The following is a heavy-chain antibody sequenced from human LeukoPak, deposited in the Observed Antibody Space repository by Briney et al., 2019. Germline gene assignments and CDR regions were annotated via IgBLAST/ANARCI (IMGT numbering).Heavy chain of an antibody. CDR2: IIPILGIA. CDR3: ARLQLVYGFDP. D-gene: IGHD6-6*01. J-gene: IGHJ5*02. Sequence: SVKVSCKASGGTFCSYTISWVRQAPGQGLEWMGRIIPILGIANYAQKFQGRVTITADKSTSTAYMELSSLRSEDTAVYYCARLQLVYGFDPWGQGTLVTVSS. V-gene: IGHV1-69*02. CDR1: GGTFCSYT.